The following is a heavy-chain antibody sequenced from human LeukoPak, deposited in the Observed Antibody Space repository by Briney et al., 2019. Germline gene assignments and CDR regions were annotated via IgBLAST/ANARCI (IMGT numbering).Heavy chain of an antibody. CDR1: GGSISSSSYY. V-gene: IGHV4-39*07. J-gene: IGHJ5*02. CDR3: ARGARIVATITAPYNWFDP. CDR2: IYYSGST. Sequence: SETLSLTCTVSGGSISSSSYYWGWIRQPPGKGLEWIGSIYYSGSTYYNPSLKSRVTISVDTSKNQFSLKLSSVTAADTAVYYCARGARIVATITAPYNWFDPWGQGTLVTASS. D-gene: IGHD5-12*01.